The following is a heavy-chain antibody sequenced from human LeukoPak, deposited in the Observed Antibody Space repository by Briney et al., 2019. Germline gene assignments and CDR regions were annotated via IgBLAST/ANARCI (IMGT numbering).Heavy chain of an antibody. D-gene: IGHD2-2*01. V-gene: IGHV3-21*06. CDR1: GFSVSSDS. CDR2: ISSTSTYI. CDR3: ARDPSAVPTAVNWFDP. Sequence: GGSLRLSCVSSGFSVSSDSMNWVRQAPGKGLEWVSSISSTSTYIYYTDSVKGRFTISRDNAKNSLYLQMDSLRAEDTAVYYCARDPSAVPTAVNWFDPWGQGTLVTVSS. J-gene: IGHJ5*02.